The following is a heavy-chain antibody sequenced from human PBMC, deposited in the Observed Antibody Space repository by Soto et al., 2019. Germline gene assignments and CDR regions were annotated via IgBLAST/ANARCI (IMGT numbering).Heavy chain of an antibody. V-gene: IGHV4-59*08. D-gene: IGHD3-10*01. CDR3: ARHGYYYGSRSYYNGFEY. Sequence: SETLSLTCAVSGGSISSYYWSWIRQPPGKGLEWIGYIYYSGSTNYNPSLKSRVTISVDTSKNQFSLKLSSVTAADTAVYYCARHGYYYGSRSYYNGFEYWGQGTLVTVSS. CDR2: IYYSGST. CDR1: GGSISSYY. J-gene: IGHJ4*02.